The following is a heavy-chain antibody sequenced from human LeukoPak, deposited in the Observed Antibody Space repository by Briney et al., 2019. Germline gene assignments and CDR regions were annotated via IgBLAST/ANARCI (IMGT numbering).Heavy chain of an antibody. CDR3: ARLSSSIAAAPDY. V-gene: IGHV5-51*01. J-gene: IGHJ4*02. Sequence: GESLKISCKASGYSFTTYWIGWVRQMPGKGLELMGIIYPGDSDTRYSPSFQGQVTISADKSISTAYLQWSSLKASDTAMYYCARLSSSIAAAPDYWGQGTLVTVSS. CDR2: IYPGDSDT. CDR1: GYSFTTYW. D-gene: IGHD6-13*01.